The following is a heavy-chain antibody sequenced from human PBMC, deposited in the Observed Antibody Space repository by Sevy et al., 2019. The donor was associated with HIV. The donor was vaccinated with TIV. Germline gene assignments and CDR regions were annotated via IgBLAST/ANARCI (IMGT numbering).Heavy chain of an antibody. Sequence: GGSLRLSCAASGFTFDDYAMHWVRQAPEKGLEWVSGISWNSGSIGYADSVKGRFTISRDNAKNSLYQQMNSLRAEDTALYYCAKEGDCSGGSCSGFEFRYYYYGMDVWGQGTTVTVSS. V-gene: IGHV3-9*01. CDR2: ISWNSGSI. J-gene: IGHJ6*02. CDR3: AKEGDCSGGSCSGFEFRYYYYGMDV. CDR1: GFTFDDYA. D-gene: IGHD2-15*01.